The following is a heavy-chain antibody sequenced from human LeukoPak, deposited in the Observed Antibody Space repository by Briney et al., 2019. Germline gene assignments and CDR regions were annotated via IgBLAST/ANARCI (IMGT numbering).Heavy chain of an antibody. D-gene: IGHD3-9*01. Sequence: ASVKVSCKASGYTFTSYDINWVRQATGQGLEWMGWMNPNSGNTGYAQKFQGRVTMTRNTSISTAYMELSSLRSEDTAVYYCAVLRYFDWLSGWFNPWGQGTLVTVSS. CDR2: MNPNSGNT. J-gene: IGHJ5*02. CDR1: GYTFTSYD. CDR3: AVLRYFDWLSGWFNP. V-gene: IGHV1-8*01.